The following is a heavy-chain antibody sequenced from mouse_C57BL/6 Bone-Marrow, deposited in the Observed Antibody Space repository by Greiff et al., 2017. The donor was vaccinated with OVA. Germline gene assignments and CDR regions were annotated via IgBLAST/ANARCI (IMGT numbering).Heavy chain of an antibody. V-gene: IGHV1-69*01. Sequence: QVQLKESGAELVMPGASVKLSCKASGYTFTSYWMHWVKQRPGQGLEWIGEIDPSDSYTNYNQKFKGKSTLTVDKSSSPAYMQLSSLTSEDSAVYYCARSVITTVSMDYWGQGTSVTVSS. J-gene: IGHJ4*01. CDR2: IDPSDSYT. CDR1: GYTFTSYW. CDR3: ARSVITTVSMDY. D-gene: IGHD1-1*01.